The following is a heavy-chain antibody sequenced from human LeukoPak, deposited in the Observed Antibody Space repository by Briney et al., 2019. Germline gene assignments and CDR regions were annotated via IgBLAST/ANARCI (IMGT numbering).Heavy chain of an antibody. CDR3: ARVSDISVAAYFDY. CDR2: INWNGGST. CDR1: GFTFSSYS. V-gene: IGHV3-20*04. J-gene: IGHJ4*02. Sequence: GGSLRLSCAASGFTFSSYSMNWVRQAPGKGLEWVSTINWNGGSTGYADSVKGRFTISRDNAKNSLYLQMNSPRAEDTALYYCARVSDISVAAYFDYWGQGALVTVSS. D-gene: IGHD6-19*01.